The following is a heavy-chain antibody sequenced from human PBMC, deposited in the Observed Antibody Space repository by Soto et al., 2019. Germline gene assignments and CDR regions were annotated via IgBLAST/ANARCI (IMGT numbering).Heavy chain of an antibody. CDR2: IYYSGST. CDR3: AFFGAFGGVIDNDAFDI. D-gene: IGHD3-16*02. J-gene: IGHJ3*02. V-gene: IGHV4-30-4*01. Sequence: QVQLQESGPGLVKPSQTLSLTCTVSGGSISSGDYYWSWIRQPPGKGLEWIGYIYYSGSTYYNPSLKRRVTISVDTSKKQFSLKLSSVTAADTAVYYCAFFGAFGGVIDNDAFDIWGQGTMVTVSS. CDR1: GGSISSGDYY.